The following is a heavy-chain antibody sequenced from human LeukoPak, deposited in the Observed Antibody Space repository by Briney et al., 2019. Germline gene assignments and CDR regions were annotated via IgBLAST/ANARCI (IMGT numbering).Heavy chain of an antibody. J-gene: IGHJ4*02. CDR1: GFTFSTYE. Sequence: PGGSLRLSCAASGFTFSTYEMNWVRQAPGKGLEWVSVIYSGGSTYYADSVKGRFTISRDNSKNTLYLQMNSLRAEDTAVYYCARDLGGYKNWGQGTLVTVSS. CDR3: ARDLGGYKN. CDR2: IYSGGST. V-gene: IGHV3-53*01. D-gene: IGHD3-22*01.